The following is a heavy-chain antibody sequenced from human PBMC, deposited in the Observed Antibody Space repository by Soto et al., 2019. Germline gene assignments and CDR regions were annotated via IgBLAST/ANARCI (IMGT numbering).Heavy chain of an antibody. J-gene: IGHJ4*02. CDR3: ARSYDSSGYYFDY. Sequence: SETLSLTCTVSGGSISSYYWSWIRQPPGKGLEWIGYIYYSGSTNYNPSLKSRVTISVDTSKNQFSLKLSSVTAADTAVYYCARSYDSSGYYFDYWCQGTLVTVSS. D-gene: IGHD3-22*01. CDR2: IYYSGST. CDR1: GGSISSYY. V-gene: IGHV4-59*01.